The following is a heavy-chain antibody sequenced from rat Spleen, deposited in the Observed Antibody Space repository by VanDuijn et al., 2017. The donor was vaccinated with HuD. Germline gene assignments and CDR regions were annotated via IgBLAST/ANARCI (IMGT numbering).Heavy chain of an antibody. CDR2: ITYDGSST. J-gene: IGHJ2*01. CDR1: GFTFSDYA. Sequence: EVQLVESGGGLVQPGRSLKLSCVASGFTFSDYAMAWVRQAPTQGLEWVASITYDGSSTYCRDSVKGRFTISRDNAKSTLSLQMDSLRSEDTATYYCATRHDYFDYWGPGVMVTVSS. CDR3: ATRHDYFDY. V-gene: IGHV5-29*01.